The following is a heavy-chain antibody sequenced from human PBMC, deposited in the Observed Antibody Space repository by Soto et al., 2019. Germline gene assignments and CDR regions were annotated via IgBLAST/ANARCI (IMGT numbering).Heavy chain of an antibody. CDR3: AKGSLRFLEWFKPHGMDV. J-gene: IGHJ6*02. CDR1: GFTFSSYG. D-gene: IGHD3-3*01. V-gene: IGHV3-30*18. CDR2: ISYDGSNK. Sequence: GGSLRLSCAASGFTFSSYGMHWVRQAPGKGLEWVAVISYDGSNKYYADSVKGRFTISRDNSKNTLYLQMNSLRAEDTAVYYCAKGSLRFLEWFKPHGMDVWGQGTTVTVSS.